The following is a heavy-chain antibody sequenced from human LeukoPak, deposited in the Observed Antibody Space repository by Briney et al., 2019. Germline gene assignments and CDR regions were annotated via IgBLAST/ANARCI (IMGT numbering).Heavy chain of an antibody. D-gene: IGHD6-19*01. CDR3: ARRSGWYYFDY. J-gene: IGHJ4*02. Sequence: KPSETLSLTCTVSGGSISSSSYYWGWIRQPPGKGLEWFGSIYYSGSTYYNPSLKSRVTISVDTSKNQFSLKLSSVTAADTAVYYCARRSGWYYFDYWGQGTLVTVSS. CDR1: GGSISSSSYY. CDR2: IYYSGST. V-gene: IGHV4-39*01.